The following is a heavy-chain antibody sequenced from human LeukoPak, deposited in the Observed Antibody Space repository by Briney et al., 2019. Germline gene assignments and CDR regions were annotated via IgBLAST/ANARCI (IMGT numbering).Heavy chain of an antibody. CDR2: IYYSGST. V-gene: IGHV4-59*08. J-gene: IGHJ4*02. CDR1: GDSISGYC. CDR3: ARHGCGCGGLHRFDY. D-gene: IGHD2-21*01. Sequence: SETLRLTCTVSGDSISGYCRSWIRQPPGKGLEWIGYIYYSGSTNYNPSLNSRVTLSVDTSKNQFSLNLSSVTAADTAVYYCARHGCGCGGLHRFDYWGQGTLVTVSS.